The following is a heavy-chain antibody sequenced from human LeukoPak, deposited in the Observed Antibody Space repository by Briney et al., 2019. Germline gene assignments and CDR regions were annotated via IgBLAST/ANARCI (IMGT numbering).Heavy chain of an antibody. CDR1: GFTFSTYW. V-gene: IGHV3-74*01. D-gene: IGHD5-18*01. CDR2: IKSDGSDT. Sequence: GGSLRLSCAASGFTFSTYWMHWVRQAPGEGLVWVSRIKSDGSDTSYADSVKGRFTISRDNAKNTLYLQMNSLRAEDTAVYYCAREAGTPMVPSWYFDLWGRGTLVTVSS. CDR3: AREAGTPMVPSWYFDL. J-gene: IGHJ2*01.